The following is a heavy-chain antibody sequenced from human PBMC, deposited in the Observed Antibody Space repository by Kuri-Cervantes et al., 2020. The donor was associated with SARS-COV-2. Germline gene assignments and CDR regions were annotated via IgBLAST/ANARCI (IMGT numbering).Heavy chain of an antibody. CDR1: GYTFTSYG. V-gene: IGHV1-18*04. Sequence: ASVKVSCKASGYTFTSYGISWVRQAPGQGLEWMGWISAYNGNTNYAQKLQGRVTMTTDTSTSTAYMELSSLRSDDTAVYYCARVFTGTTYISYYYYYMDVWGKGTTVTVSS. D-gene: IGHD1-14*01. J-gene: IGHJ6*03. CDR3: ARVFTGTTYISYYYYYMDV. CDR2: ISAYNGNT.